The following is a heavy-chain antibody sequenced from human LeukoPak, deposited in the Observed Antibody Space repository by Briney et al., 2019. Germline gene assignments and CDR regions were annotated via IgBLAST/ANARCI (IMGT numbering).Heavy chain of an antibody. V-gene: IGHV3-23*01. D-gene: IGHD4-17*01. CDR2: ISGSGGNT. Sequence: PGGSLRLSCAASGFTFSSYAMSWVRQAPGKGLEWVSAISGSGGNTYYADSVKGRFTISRDNSKNTLYLQMNSLRAEDTAVYYCAKLHDYGDYYYDYWGQGTLVTVSS. J-gene: IGHJ4*02. CDR1: GFTFSSYA. CDR3: AKLHDYGDYYYDY.